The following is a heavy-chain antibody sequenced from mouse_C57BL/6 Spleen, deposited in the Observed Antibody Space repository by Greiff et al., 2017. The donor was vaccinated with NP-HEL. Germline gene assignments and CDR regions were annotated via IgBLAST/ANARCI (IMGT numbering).Heavy chain of an antibody. J-gene: IGHJ3*01. D-gene: IGHD2-5*01. V-gene: IGHV1-54*01. CDR3: ARGDYSKARFGY. CDR1: GYAFTNYL. Sequence: QVQLQQSGAELVRPGTSVKVSCKASGYAFTNYLIEWVKQRPGQGLEWIGVINPGSGGTNYTEKFKGKATLTADKSSSAAYMQLSSLTSEYSAVYFCARGDYSKARFGYWGQGTLVTVSA. CDR2: INPGSGGT.